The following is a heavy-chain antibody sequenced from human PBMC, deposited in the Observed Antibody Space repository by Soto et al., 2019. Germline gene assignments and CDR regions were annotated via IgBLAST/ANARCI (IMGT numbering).Heavy chain of an antibody. CDR2: MNQDGSEK. V-gene: IGHV3-7*03. D-gene: IGHD6-13*01. Sequence: LRLSCAGSGFLFSTYWMTWVRQAPGKGLEWVANMNQDGSEKYYVDSVKGRFTISRDNPKHSLYLQMNSLRAEDTAVYYCAGEMRKYSSGWYYFDYWGQGTLVTVSS. J-gene: IGHJ4*02. CDR1: GFLFSTYW. CDR3: AGEMRKYSSGWYYFDY.